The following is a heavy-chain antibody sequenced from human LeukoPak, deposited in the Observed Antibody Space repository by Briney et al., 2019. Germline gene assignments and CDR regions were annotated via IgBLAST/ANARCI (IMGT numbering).Heavy chain of an antibody. J-gene: IGHJ3*02. CDR2: IYYSGST. Sequence: SETLSLTCTVSGGSISSYYWSWIRQPPGKGLEWIGYIYYSGSTNYNPSLKSRVTISVDTSKNQFSLKLSSVTAADTDVYYCARQLTPRDAFDIWGQGTMVTVSS. CDR3: ARQLTPRDAFDI. CDR1: GGSISSYY. V-gene: IGHV4-59*08. D-gene: IGHD3-9*01.